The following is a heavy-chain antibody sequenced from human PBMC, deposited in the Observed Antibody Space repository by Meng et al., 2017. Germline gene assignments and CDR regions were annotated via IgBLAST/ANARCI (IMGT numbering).Heavy chain of an antibody. Sequence: GGSLRLSCAASGFTFSSYAMHWVRQAPGKGLEWVAVISYDGSNKYYADSVKGRFTISRENSKNTLYLQMNSLRAEDTAVYYCARGKEIAAAGFYFDYWGQGTLVTVSS. D-gene: IGHD6-13*01. V-gene: IGHV3-30*01. CDR2: ISYDGSNK. CDR1: GFTFSSYA. CDR3: ARGKEIAAAGFYFDY. J-gene: IGHJ4*02.